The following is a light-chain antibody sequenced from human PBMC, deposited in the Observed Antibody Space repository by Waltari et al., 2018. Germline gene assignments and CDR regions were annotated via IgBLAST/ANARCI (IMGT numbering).Light chain of an antibody. CDR3: LLYDGSDQV. J-gene: IGLJ3*02. Sequence: QTVVTQDPSLPVSSGGAVTPTCSSSAAAVTSGNSPNCIQQKPGQVPRALIQSTTNRHAWTPARFSGSLLGGKADLTLSGVQPEDEAEYYCLLYDGSDQVFGGGTKLTVL. V-gene: IGLV7-43*01. CDR1: AAAVTSGNS. CDR2: STT.